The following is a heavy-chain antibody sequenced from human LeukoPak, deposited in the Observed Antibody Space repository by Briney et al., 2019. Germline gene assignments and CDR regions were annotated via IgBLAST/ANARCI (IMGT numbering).Heavy chain of an antibody. CDR3: ARDGVYGDYGPYYFDY. V-gene: IGHV1-69*13. CDR1: GGTFSSYA. CDR2: IIPIFGTA. J-gene: IGHJ4*02. D-gene: IGHD4-17*01. Sequence: SVNVSCKASGGTFSSYAISWVRQAPGQGLEWMGGIIPIFGTANYAQKFQGRVTITADESTSTAYMELSSLRSEDTAVYYCARDGVYGDYGPYYFDYWGQGTLVTVSS.